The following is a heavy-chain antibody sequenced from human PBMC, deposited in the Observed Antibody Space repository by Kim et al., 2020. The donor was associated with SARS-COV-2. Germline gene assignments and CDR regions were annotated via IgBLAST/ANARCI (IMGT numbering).Heavy chain of an antibody. CDR3: ARDLMDV. V-gene: IGHV4-34*12. Sequence: SETLSLTCAVYGASFTGYYWSWIRQPPGKGLEWIGEIFHSGSTNYNPSLKSRVTMSVDTSKNQFSLKLSSVTAADTAVYFCARDLMDVWAQGTTALVS. CDR1: GASFTGYY. J-gene: IGHJ6*02. CDR2: IFHSGST.